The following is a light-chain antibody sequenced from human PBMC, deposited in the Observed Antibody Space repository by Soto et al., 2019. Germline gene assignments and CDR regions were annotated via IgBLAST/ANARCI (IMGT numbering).Light chain of an antibody. V-gene: IGKV3-20*01. Sequence: EIVLTQSPGTLSLSPGERATLSCRASQSVSSSYLAWYQQKPGQAPRLLIYGASSRATGSPDRFSGSGSGTTFTLTISRLEPEDFAVYFCQQYGSSPKYTFGQGTKLEIK. CDR3: QQYGSSPKYT. CDR1: QSVSSSY. J-gene: IGKJ2*01. CDR2: GAS.